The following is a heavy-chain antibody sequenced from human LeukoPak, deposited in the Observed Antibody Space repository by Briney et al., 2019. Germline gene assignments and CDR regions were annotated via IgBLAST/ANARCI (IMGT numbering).Heavy chain of an antibody. CDR1: GYTFTGYY. D-gene: IGHD2-2*01. CDR3: ARAFYGSSTSSSAFDI. CDR2: INPNSGGT. Sequence: ASVKVSCKASGYTFTGYYMHWVRQAPEQGLEWMGWINPNSGGTNYAQKFQGRVTMTRDTSISTAYMELSRLRSDDTAVYYCARAFYGSSTSSSAFDIWGQGTMVTVSS. J-gene: IGHJ3*02. V-gene: IGHV1-2*02.